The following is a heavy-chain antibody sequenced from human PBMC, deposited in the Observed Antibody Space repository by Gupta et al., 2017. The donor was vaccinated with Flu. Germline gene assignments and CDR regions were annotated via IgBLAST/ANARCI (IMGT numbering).Heavy chain of an antibody. Sequence: EVQLVESGGGLVQPGRSLRLSCLTFGFNFGDYAMRWFRQAPGKGLEWVGVIRSKSYGGTTEYAASVKGRFTISRDDSKSIAYLQMNSLKTEDTAVYYCTKDASSRPMDVWGQGTTVTVSS. CDR1: GFNFGDYA. V-gene: IGHV3-49*03. D-gene: IGHD2-2*01. J-gene: IGHJ6*02. CDR2: IRSKSYGGTT. CDR3: TKDASSRPMDV.